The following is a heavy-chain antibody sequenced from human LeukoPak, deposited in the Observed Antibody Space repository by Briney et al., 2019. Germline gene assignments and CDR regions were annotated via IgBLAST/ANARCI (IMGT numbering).Heavy chain of an antibody. CDR1: DYTFTNYG. CDR2: INTNTGNP. V-gene: IGHV7-4-1*02. D-gene: IGHD3-10*01. Sequence: ASVKVSCKASDYTFTNYGISWVRQAPRQGLEWMGLINTNTGNPTYAQGFTGRFVFSLDTSVSTAYLQISSLKAEDTAVYYCARGGPRDYFDYWGQGTLVTVSS. CDR3: ARGGPRDYFDY. J-gene: IGHJ4*02.